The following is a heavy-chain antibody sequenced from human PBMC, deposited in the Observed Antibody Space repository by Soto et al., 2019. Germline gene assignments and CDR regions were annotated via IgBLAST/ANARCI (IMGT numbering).Heavy chain of an antibody. Sequence: EVQLLESGGGLVQPGGSLRLSCAASGFTFSSYAMSWDRQAPGKGLEWVSAISGSGGSTYYADSVKGRFTISRDNSKNTLYLQMNSLRAEDTAVYYCAKDRGVAVAGRDDAFDIWGQGTMVTVSS. V-gene: IGHV3-23*01. J-gene: IGHJ3*02. D-gene: IGHD6-19*01. CDR3: AKDRGVAVAGRDDAFDI. CDR2: ISGSGGST. CDR1: GFTFSSYA.